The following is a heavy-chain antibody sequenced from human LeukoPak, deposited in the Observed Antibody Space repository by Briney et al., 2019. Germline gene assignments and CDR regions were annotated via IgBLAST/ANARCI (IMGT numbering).Heavy chain of an antibody. CDR1: GYTLTELS. J-gene: IGHJ6*02. CDR2: FDPEDGET. V-gene: IGHV1-24*01. Sequence: ASVKVSCKVSGYTLTELSMHWVRQAPGKGLEWMGGFDPEDGETIYAQKFQGRVTMTRNTSISTAYMELSSLRSEDTAVYYCARDYFHGSGYGMDVWGQGTTVTVSS. D-gene: IGHD3-22*01. CDR3: ARDYFHGSGYGMDV.